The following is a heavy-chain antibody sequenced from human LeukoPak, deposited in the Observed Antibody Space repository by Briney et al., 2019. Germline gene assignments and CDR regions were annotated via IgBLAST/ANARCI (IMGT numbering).Heavy chain of an antibody. Sequence: GGSLRLSCAASGFTFSSYAMNWVRQAPGKGLEWVSAISGSGGSTDYADSVKGRFSISRDNSKNTLYLQMNSLRADDTAVYYCAKAPITSTYYYYYMDVWGKGTTVTVSS. CDR1: GFTFSSYA. V-gene: IGHV3-23*01. CDR3: AKAPITSTYYYYYMDV. D-gene: IGHD5-24*01. CDR2: ISGSGGST. J-gene: IGHJ6*03.